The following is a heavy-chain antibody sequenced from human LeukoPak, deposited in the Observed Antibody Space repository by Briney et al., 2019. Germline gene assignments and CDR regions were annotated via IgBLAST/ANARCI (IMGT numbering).Heavy chain of an antibody. Sequence: PGGTLGLSCEPSGYPSNLSCLHGAPNPPGRGWVGVFHINVEGSSTSCADSVEGRFTISRDNAKNTLYLQMNSLRAEDTAVYYCARDIQYTVTPDSWGQGTLVTVSS. V-gene: IGHV3-74*01. J-gene: IGHJ4*02. CDR3: ARDIQYTVTPDS. D-gene: IGHD4-17*01. CDR2: INVEGSST. CDR1: GYPSNLSC.